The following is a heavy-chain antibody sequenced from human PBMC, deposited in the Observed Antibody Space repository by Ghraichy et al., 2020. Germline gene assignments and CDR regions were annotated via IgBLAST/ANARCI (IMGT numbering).Heavy chain of an antibody. CDR1: GGSFSDYF. CDR3: ARGHTGGYYYRNLDY. D-gene: IGHD3-22*01. CDR2: INHSETT. Sequence: TLSLTCAVYGGSFSDYFWGWIRQPPEKGLEWIGEINHSETTNSNPFLKSRFTISVDTSKNQFSLKLSSVTAADTAVYYCARGHTGGYYYRNLDYWGQGTLVTVSS. J-gene: IGHJ4*02. V-gene: IGHV4-34*01.